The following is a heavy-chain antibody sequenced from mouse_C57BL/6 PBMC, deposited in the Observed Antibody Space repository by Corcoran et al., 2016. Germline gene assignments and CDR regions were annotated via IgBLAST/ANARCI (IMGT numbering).Heavy chain of an antibody. J-gene: IGHJ3*01. CDR3: ARAVYPGFAY. CDR1: GYTFTDYY. D-gene: IGHD1-1*01. V-gene: IGHV1-26*01. CDR2: INPNNGGT. Sequence: EVQLQQSGPELVKPGASVKISCKASGYTFTDYYMNWVKQSHGKSLEWIGDINPNNGGTSYNQKFKGKATLTVDKSSSTAYMELRSLTSEDSAVYYCARAVYPGFAYWGQGTLVTVSA.